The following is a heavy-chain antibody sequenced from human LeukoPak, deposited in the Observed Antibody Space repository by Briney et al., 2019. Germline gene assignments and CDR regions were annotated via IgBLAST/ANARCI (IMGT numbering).Heavy chain of an antibody. CDR3: ARDTISGHFDY. CDR1: DGSLSSYY. J-gene: IGHJ4*02. CDR2: IYTSGST. Sequence: PSETLSPTCTVSDGSLSSYYWSWIRQPAGKGLEWIGRIYTSGSTSYNPSLKSRVTMSVDTSKKQFSLKLSSVTAADTAVYYCARDTISGHFDYWGQGTLVTVSS. D-gene: IGHD6-25*01. V-gene: IGHV4-4*07.